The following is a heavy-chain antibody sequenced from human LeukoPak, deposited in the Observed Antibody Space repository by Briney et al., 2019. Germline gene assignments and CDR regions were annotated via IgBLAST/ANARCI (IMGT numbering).Heavy chain of an antibody. J-gene: IGHJ3*02. Sequence: GGCLRHSCAASGFTFSNYWMHWVRQAPGEGLVWVARITSDGSSTSHADAVKGRFTISRDNAKNTLYLQMNSLRVEDTAVYYCARDYAVGESFDIWGQGTLVTVSS. CDR1: GFTFSNYW. CDR2: ITSDGSST. V-gene: IGHV3-74*01. CDR3: ARDYAVGESFDI. D-gene: IGHD3-16*01.